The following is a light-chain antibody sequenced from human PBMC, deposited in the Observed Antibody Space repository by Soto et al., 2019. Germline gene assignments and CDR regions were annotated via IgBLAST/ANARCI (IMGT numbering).Light chain of an antibody. CDR2: GAS. CDR3: QQYDSSPT. J-gene: IGKJ1*01. Sequence: EIGLTQSPGTLSLSPGERATLSCRASQSVSSSYLAWYQQKPGQAPRLLIYGASSRATGIPDRFSGSGSGTDFTLTISRLEPEDFAVYYCQQYDSSPTFGQGTKVEIK. V-gene: IGKV3-20*01. CDR1: QSVSSSY.